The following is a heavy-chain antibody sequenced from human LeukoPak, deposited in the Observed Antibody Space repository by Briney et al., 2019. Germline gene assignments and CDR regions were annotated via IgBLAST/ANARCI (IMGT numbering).Heavy chain of an antibody. CDR2: ISSSSSTI. V-gene: IGHV3-48*01. Sequence: HTGGSLRLSCAASGFTFSSYSMNWVRQAPGKGLEWVSYISSSSSTIYYADSVKGRFTISRDNAKNSLYLKMNSLRAEDTAVYYCARDAYYDFWSGYSVDYWGQGTLVTVSS. CDR1: GFTFSSYS. D-gene: IGHD3-3*01. J-gene: IGHJ4*02. CDR3: ARDAYYDFWSGYSVDY.